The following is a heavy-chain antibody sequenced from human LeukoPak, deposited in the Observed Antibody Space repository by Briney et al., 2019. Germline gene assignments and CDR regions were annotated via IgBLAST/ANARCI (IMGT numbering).Heavy chain of an antibody. J-gene: IGHJ4*02. D-gene: IGHD3-22*01. V-gene: IGHV4-39*02. CDR2: IYYSGST. CDR1: GGSISSSSYY. CDR3: ARSPTIYYDSSGYITPDYFDC. Sequence: SETLSLTCTVSGGSISSSSYYWGWIRQPPGKGLEWIGSIYYSGSTYYNPSLKSRVTISVDTSKNHFSLMLTSVTAADTAVYYCARSPTIYYDSSGYITPDYFDCWGQGTLVTVSS.